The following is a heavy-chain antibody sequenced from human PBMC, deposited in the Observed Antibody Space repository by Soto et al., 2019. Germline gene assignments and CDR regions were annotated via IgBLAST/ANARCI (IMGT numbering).Heavy chain of an antibody. V-gene: IGHV3-64D*06. J-gene: IGHJ6*02. D-gene: IGHD1-1*01. Sequence: LRLSCSASGFTFRSYAMHWVRQAPGKGLEYVSAISSNGGSTYYADSVKGRFTISRDNSKNTLYLQLSSLRTEDTAVYYCVKVQMATTEGYYYGMDVWGQGTTVTVSS. CDR1: GFTFRSYA. CDR3: VKVQMATTEGYYYGMDV. CDR2: ISSNGGST.